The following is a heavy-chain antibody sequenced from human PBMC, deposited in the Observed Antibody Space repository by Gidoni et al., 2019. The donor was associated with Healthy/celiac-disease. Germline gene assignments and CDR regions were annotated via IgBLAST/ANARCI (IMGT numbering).Heavy chain of an antibody. V-gene: IGHV3-21*01. J-gene: IGHJ6*02. CDR1: GFTFSSYS. Sequence: EVQLVASGGGLVKHGGTLRLSCAASGFTFSSYSMHWVRQAPGKGLEWVSSISSSSSYIYYADSVKGRFTISRDNAKNLLYLQMKSLRAEDTAVYYCAIAAAGNYPVTMYVWGQGTTVTVSS. D-gene: IGHD6-13*01. CDR3: AIAAAGNYPVTMYV. CDR2: ISSSSSYI.